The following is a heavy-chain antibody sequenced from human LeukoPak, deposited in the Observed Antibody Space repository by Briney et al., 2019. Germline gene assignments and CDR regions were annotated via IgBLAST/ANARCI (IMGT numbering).Heavy chain of an antibody. CDR1: GFTFSSYA. V-gene: IGHV3-23*01. D-gene: IGHD3-10*01. Sequence: GGSLRLSCAAPGFTFSSYAMSWVRQAPGKGLEWVSAISGSGGSTYYADSVKGRFTISRDNSENTLYLQMNSLRAEDTAVYYCAKILGSGSYFPNDAFDIWGQGTVVTVSS. J-gene: IGHJ3*02. CDR2: ISGSGGST. CDR3: AKILGSGSYFPNDAFDI.